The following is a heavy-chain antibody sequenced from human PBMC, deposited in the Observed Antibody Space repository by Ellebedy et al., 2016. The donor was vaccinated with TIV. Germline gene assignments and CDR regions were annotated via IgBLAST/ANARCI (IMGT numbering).Heavy chain of an antibody. CDR1: GYSFTTYD. V-gene: IGHV1-18*01. Sequence: AASVKVSCKASGYSFTTYDLTWVRQAPGQGLEWMGWISTYNGYTHYAQQVQGRVTMTTDTSTNTSYMELRSLRSDDTAIYYCARGVLRELLGFDYWGQGTLVTVSS. D-gene: IGHD1-7*01. CDR3: ARGVLRELLGFDY. J-gene: IGHJ4*02. CDR2: ISTYNGYT.